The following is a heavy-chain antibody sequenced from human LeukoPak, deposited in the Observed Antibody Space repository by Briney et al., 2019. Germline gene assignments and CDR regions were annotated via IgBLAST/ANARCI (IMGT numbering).Heavy chain of an antibody. CDR2: IGTAGDT. Sequence: GGSMRLSCAASGFTFSSYDFHWVRQPTGKGLEWVSAIGTAGDTYYAGSLKGRFTMSRENAKNSLYPQMDSLRAGDTAVYYCARLREAAFDMWGQGTTVTVFS. D-gene: IGHD1-26*01. CDR3: ARLREAAFDM. J-gene: IGHJ3*02. CDR1: GFTFSSYD. V-gene: IGHV3-13*04.